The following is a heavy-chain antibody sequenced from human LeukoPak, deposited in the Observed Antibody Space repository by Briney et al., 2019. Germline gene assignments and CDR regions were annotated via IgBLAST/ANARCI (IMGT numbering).Heavy chain of an antibody. Sequence: PGGSLRLSCAASGFTFSSYSMNWVRQAPGKGLEWVSSISSSSSYIYYADSVKGRFTISRDNSKNTLYLQMDSLRAEDTAVYYCARGWESGYAMWGQGTLVIVSS. V-gene: IGHV3-21*01. CDR2: ISSSSSYI. J-gene: IGHJ4*02. D-gene: IGHD5-12*01. CDR1: GFTFSSYS. CDR3: ARGWESGYAM.